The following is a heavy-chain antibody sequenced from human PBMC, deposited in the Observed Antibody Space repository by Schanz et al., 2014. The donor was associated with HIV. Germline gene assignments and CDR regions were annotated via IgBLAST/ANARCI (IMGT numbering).Heavy chain of an antibody. J-gene: IGHJ3*02. Sequence: QVHLVQSGAEVKKPGASVKVSCTASGYTFSGYYIHWVRQAPGQGLEWMGWMNPNSGVTEDAQKFQGRVTMTRDTSISTAYMEVSRLRSDDTAVYYCARDRGSISWMGRAFDIWGQGTMVTVSS. CDR3: ARDRGSISWMGRAFDI. CDR2: MNPNSGVT. V-gene: IGHV1-2*02. D-gene: IGHD2-2*01. CDR1: GYTFSGYY.